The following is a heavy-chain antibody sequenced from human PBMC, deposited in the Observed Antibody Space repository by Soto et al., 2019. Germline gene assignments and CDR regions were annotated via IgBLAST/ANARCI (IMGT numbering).Heavy chain of an antibody. Sequence: GGSLRLSCAASGFTFSSYAMSWVRQAPGKGLEWVSAISGSGGSTYYADSVKGRFTISRDNSKNTLYLQMNRLRAEDTAVYYCAKGGLKVTTSYYDSWGQGTVVTVSS. CDR3: AKGGLKVTTSYYDS. D-gene: IGHD4-17*01. CDR1: GFTFSSYA. CDR2: ISGSGGST. V-gene: IGHV3-23*01. J-gene: IGHJ4*02.